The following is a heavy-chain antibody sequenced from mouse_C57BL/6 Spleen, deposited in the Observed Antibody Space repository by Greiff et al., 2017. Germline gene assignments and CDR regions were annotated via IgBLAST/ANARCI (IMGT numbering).Heavy chain of an antibody. Sequence: VQVVESGPGLVQPSQSLSITCTVSGFSLTSYGVHWVRQSPGKGLEWLGVIWRGGSTDYNAAFISSLSISKDNSKSQVFFKMNSLQADDTAIYYCARKYYGSSPMDYWGQGTSVTVSS. CDR2: IWRGGST. D-gene: IGHD1-1*01. V-gene: IGHV2-2*01. CDR1: GFSLTSYG. CDR3: ARKYYGSSPMDY. J-gene: IGHJ4*01.